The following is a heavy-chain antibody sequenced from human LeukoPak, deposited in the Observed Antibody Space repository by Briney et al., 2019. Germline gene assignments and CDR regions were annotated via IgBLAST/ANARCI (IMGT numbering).Heavy chain of an antibody. D-gene: IGHD2-15*01. CDR1: GFTFSRFA. J-gene: IGHJ3*02. V-gene: IGHV3-73*01. CDR2: IRSKANGYTT. CDR3: VRLGGGDAFDI. Sequence: GGSLKLSRAASGFTFSRFAMHWVRQAPGKGLEWVGRIRSKANGYTTAYGETVKGRFTITRDDSKRSAFVQMSSLKSEDTAVYYCVRLGGGDAFDIWGPGTRVTVSS.